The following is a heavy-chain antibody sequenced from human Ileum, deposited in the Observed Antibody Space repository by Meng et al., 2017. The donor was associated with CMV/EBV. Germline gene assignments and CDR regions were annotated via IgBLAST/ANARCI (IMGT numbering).Heavy chain of an antibody. CDR3: ARDSTQWLRVAHEAFDV. V-gene: IGHV3-23*01. Sequence: GESLKISCAASGFSFSTFTMGWVRQAPGKGLEWVSTFDVNGGGATYYTDSVKGRFTISRDTSENTLYLQMNSLRVDDTALYYCARDSTQWLRVAHEAFDVWGQGTTVTVSS. CDR2: FDVNGGGAT. D-gene: IGHD5-12*01. CDR1: GFSFSTFT. J-gene: IGHJ6*02.